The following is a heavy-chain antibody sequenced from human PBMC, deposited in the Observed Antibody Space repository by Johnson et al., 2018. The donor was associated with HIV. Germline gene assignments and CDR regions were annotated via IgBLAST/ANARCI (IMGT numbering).Heavy chain of an antibody. Sequence: VQLVESGGGVVQPGRSLRLSCAASGFTFSSYGMHWFRQAPGKGLEWVGFIRSKAYGGTTEYAASVKDRFIISRDDSKNIAYLQMNSLKTEDTAVYYCTGGRDLRAFDIWGQGTMVTVSS. CDR1: GFTFSSYG. V-gene: IGHV3-49*03. J-gene: IGHJ3*02. CDR3: TGGRDLRAFDI. D-gene: IGHD2-21*02. CDR2: IRSKAYGGTT.